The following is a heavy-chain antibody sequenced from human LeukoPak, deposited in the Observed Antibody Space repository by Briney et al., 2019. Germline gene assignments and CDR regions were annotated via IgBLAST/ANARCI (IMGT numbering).Heavy chain of an antibody. J-gene: IGHJ4*02. CDR2: IYYSGST. Sequence: SETLSLTCTVSGGSISSYYWSWIRQPPGKGLEWIGYIYYSGSTNYNPSLKSRVTISVDTSKNQFSLKLSSVTAADTAVYYCAREVDTAIRATFYFDYWGQGTLVTVSS. D-gene: IGHD5-18*01. V-gene: IGHV4-59*08. CDR1: GGSISSYY. CDR3: AREVDTAIRATFYFDY.